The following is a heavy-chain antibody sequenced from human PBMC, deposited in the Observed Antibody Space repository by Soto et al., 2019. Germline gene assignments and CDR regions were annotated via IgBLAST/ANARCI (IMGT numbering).Heavy chain of an antibody. Sequence: QVQLVQSGAEVQKPGSSVKVSCKASVGTLSRYAINWVRQAPGQGLEWMGGIITSFGSANDAQKFQGRVTITADESTSTAYMELSSLRPEDTAAYYCARPAREVAARKYPFDYGGQGTLVTASS. D-gene: IGHD6-6*01. V-gene: IGHV1-69*01. CDR1: VGTLSRYA. CDR2: IITSFGSA. J-gene: IGHJ4*02. CDR3: ARPAREVAARKYPFDY.